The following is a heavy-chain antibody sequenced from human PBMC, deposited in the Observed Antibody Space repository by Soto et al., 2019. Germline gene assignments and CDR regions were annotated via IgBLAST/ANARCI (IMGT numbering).Heavy chain of an antibody. CDR1: RGTFSSYA. CDR3: ARTSTDLNYDSSGYHDY. CDR2: IIPIFGTA. J-gene: IGHJ4*02. D-gene: IGHD3-22*01. Sequence: QVQLVQSGAEVKKPGSSVKVSCKASRGTFSSYAISWVRQAPGQGLEWMGGIIPIFGTANYAQKFQGRVTITADESTSTAYMELSSLRSEDTAVYYCARTSTDLNYDSSGYHDYWGQGTLVTVSS. V-gene: IGHV1-69*01.